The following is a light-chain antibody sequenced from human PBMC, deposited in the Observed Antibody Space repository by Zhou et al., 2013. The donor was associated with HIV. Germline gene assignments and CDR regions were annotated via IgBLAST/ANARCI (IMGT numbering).Light chain of an antibody. J-gene: IGLJ1*01. Sequence: QSALTQPASVSGSPGQSITMSCTGTSSDVGSYNLVSWYQQHPGKAPKLMIYEVSKRPSGVSNRFSGSKSGTSASLAITGLQAEDEADYYCQSYDSSLSGYVFGTGTKVTVL. V-gene: IGLV2-14*02. CDR3: QSYDSSLSGYV. CDR1: SSDVGSYNL. CDR2: EVS.